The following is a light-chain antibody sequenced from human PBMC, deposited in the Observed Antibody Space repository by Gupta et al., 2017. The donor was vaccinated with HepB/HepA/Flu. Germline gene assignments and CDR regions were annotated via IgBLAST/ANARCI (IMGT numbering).Light chain of an antibody. CDR2: ENN. J-gene: IGLJ3*02. V-gene: IGLV1-51*02. CDR1: SSNIGKDY. Sequence: QSVLTQPPSVSAAPGQKVTISCSGGSSNIGKDYVSWYQHLPGTAPQLLIYENNKRPAGIPDRFSGSKSGTSATLAITGLQTGDEGDYYCATGEDSRTLVFGGGTKVTVL. CDR3: ATGEDSRTLV.